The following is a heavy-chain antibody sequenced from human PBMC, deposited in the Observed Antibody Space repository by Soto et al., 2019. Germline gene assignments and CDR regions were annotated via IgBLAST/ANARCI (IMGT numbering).Heavy chain of an antibody. CDR1: GGTFSSYA. CDR2: IIPIFGTA. J-gene: IGHJ5*02. V-gene: IGHV1-69*01. Sequence: QVQLVQSGAEVKKPGSSVKVSCKASGGTFSSYAISWVRQAPGQGLEWMGGIIPIFGTANYAQKFQGRVTITADESPSTAYMELSSLRSEDTAVYYFARDHTLRAARPWFDPWGQGNLVTVSS. D-gene: IGHD6-6*01. CDR3: ARDHTLRAARPWFDP.